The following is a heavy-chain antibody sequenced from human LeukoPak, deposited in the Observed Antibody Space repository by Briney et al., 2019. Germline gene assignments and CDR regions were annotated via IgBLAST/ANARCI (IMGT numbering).Heavy chain of an antibody. Sequence: SETLSLTCAVYAGSLSGYYWSWIRHPPGKGLEWNGEINHSGRTNYNPSLKSRVTISVDTSKNHFSLKLSSVTAADTAVYYCARGGLQHYYGSGSHDYWGQGTLVTVSS. CDR2: INHSGRT. J-gene: IGHJ4*02. D-gene: IGHD3-10*01. CDR3: ARGGLQHYYGSGSHDY. CDR1: AGSLSGYY. V-gene: IGHV4-34*01.